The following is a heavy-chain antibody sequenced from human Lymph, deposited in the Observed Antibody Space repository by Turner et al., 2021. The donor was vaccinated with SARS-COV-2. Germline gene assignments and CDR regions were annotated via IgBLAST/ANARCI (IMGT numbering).Heavy chain of an antibody. Sequence: EVQLVQSGTEVKHPGDSLKSSCMRSGYSFPTYWLGWLLQMPGKCLEWMGIIYPGATDIRYSPSFQGQFTISADNSICTAYLQWSSLKASDTAMYYCARLPIARGYSGYEFYYFDYWGQGTLVTVSS. V-gene: IGHV5-51*01. CDR1: GYSFPTYW. CDR2: IYPGATDI. CDR3: ARLPIARGYSGYEFYYFDY. J-gene: IGHJ4*02. D-gene: IGHD5-12*01.